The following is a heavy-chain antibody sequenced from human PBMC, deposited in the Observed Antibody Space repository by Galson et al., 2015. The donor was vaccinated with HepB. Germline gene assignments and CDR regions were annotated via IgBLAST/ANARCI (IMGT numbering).Heavy chain of an antibody. CDR3: SRGGNGIAFDI. V-gene: IGHV4-59*08. Sequence: LRLSCAASGFTFDDYAMHWVRQAPGKGLEWIGYMYNSGSTTYSPSLKSRVTISLDTSRNQFSLKLSYVTAADTAVYYCSRGGNGIAFDIWGQGTMVTVSS. CDR2: MYNSGST. CDR1: GFTFDDYA. D-gene: IGHD2-8*01. J-gene: IGHJ3*02.